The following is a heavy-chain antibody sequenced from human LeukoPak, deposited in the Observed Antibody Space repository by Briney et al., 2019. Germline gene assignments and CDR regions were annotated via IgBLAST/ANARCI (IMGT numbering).Heavy chain of an antibody. Sequence: GASVKVSCKASGYTFTRYYMHWVRQAPGQGLEWMGIINPSGGSTSYAQKLQDRVTMTRDTSTSTVYMELSSLRSEDTAVYYCARAHYDYLMPWGQGTLVTVSS. V-gene: IGHV1-46*04. CDR3: ARAHYDYLMP. CDR1: GYTFTRYY. CDR2: INPSGGST. D-gene: IGHD3-3*01. J-gene: IGHJ5*02.